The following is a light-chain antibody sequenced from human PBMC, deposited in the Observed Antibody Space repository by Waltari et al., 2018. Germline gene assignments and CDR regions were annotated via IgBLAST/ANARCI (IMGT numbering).Light chain of an antibody. Sequence: EVVLTQSPGTLSLSPGERATLSCRASQSVSRALDWYQQKPGQAPRLLIYGASIRATGIPDRFSGSGSGTDFSLTISRLEPADSAMYYCQHYVRLPATFGQGTKVEIK. CDR2: GAS. CDR3: QHYVRLPAT. V-gene: IGKV3-20*01. J-gene: IGKJ1*01. CDR1: QSVSRA.